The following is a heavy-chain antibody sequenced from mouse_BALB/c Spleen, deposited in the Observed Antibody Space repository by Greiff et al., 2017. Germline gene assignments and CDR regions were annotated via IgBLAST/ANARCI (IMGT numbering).Heavy chain of an antibody. CDR3: ARRGYDGYYYAMDY. CDR2: IDPANGNT. J-gene: IGHJ4*01. D-gene: IGHD2-14*01. CDR1: GFNIKDTY. V-gene: IGHV14-3*02. Sequence: EVQLHQSGAELVKPGASVKLSCTTSGFNIKDTYMHWVKQRPEQGLEWIGRIDPANGNTKYDPKFQGKATITADTSSNTAYLQLSSLTSEDTAVYYCARRGYDGYYYAMDYWGQGTSVTVSS.